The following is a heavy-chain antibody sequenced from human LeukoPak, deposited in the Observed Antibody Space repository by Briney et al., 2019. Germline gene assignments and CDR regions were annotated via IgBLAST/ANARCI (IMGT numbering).Heavy chain of an antibody. CDR3: TRGLRLGYCSGGSCDYWFDP. J-gene: IGHJ5*02. V-gene: IGHV4-34*01. D-gene: IGHD2-15*01. CDR2: INHSGST. CDR1: GGSFSGYY. Sequence: PPETLTLTCAVYGGSFSGYYWSWIRQPPGKGLEWIGEINHSGSTNYNPSLQSRVTISADTSKNQFSLNLRSVIAADTAVYYCTRGLRLGYCSGGSCDYWFDPWGQGTRVTVSS.